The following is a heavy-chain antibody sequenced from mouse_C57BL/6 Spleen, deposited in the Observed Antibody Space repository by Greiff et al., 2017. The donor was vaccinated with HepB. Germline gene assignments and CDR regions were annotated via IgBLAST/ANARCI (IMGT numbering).Heavy chain of an antibody. CDR1: GYTFTSYW. Sequence: QVQLQQSGAELVKPGASVKMSCKASGYTFTSYWITWVKQRPGQGLEWIGDIYPGSGSTNYNEKFKSKATLTVDTSSSTAYMQLSSLTSEDSAVYYCARMGGSSGYTWFAYWGQGTLVTVSA. V-gene: IGHV1-55*01. D-gene: IGHD3-2*02. J-gene: IGHJ3*01. CDR3: ARMGGSSGYTWFAY. CDR2: IYPGSGST.